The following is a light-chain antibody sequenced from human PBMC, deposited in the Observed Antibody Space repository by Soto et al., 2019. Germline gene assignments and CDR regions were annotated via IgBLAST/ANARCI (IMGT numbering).Light chain of an antibody. CDR1: SIDVGGYNY. CDR3: SSYTSSSTYV. J-gene: IGLJ1*01. V-gene: IGLV2-14*01. CDR2: DVS. Sequence: QSALTQPASVSGSPGQSITISCTGTSIDVGGYNYVSWYQQHPGQAPKLMIYDVSNRPSGVANRFSGSKSGNTASLTISGLQAEDEADDYCSSYTSSSTYVFGTGTKLTVL.